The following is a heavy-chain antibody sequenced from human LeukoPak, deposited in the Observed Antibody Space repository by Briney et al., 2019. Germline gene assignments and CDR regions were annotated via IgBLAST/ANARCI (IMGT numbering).Heavy chain of an antibody. CDR1: GFILSNHW. CDR2: IKLDGSEK. J-gene: IGHJ4*02. V-gene: IGHV3-7*03. D-gene: IGHD3-3*01. Sequence: GSSLRLSCAASGFILSNHWMTWVRQAPGKGLEWVANIKLDGSEKNYVDSVKGRFTISRDNTKNSLYLQMNSLRVEDTAVFYCARDQYDTWSRRGNFDSWGQGTLVIVSS. CDR3: ARDQYDTWSRRGNFDS.